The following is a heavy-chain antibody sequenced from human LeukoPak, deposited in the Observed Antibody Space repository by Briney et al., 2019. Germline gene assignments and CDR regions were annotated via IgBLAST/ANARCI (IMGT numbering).Heavy chain of an antibody. Sequence: GASVKVSCKASGGTFSSYAISWVRQAPGQGLEWMGGIIPIFGTANYAQKFQGRVTMTTDTSTSTAYMELRSLRSDDTAVLYCARAGEYYSSSWSDYWGQGTLVTVSS. J-gene: IGHJ4*02. V-gene: IGHV1-69*05. CDR3: ARAGEYYSSSWSDY. D-gene: IGHD6-13*01. CDR1: GGTFSSYA. CDR2: IIPIFGTA.